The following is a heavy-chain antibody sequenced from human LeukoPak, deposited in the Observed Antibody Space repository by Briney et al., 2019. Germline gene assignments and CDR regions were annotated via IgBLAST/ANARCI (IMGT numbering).Heavy chain of an antibody. J-gene: IGHJ6*04. Sequence: ASVKVSCKASGYSFTNYYMHWVRQAPGQGLEWMGVINPSVGSTSYTQKFQGRVTMTRDTATSTVYLELSRLTSEDTAVYYFARRRGEDGIDVWGKGTTVTVSS. CDR3: ARRRGEDGIDV. V-gene: IGHV1-46*01. D-gene: IGHD3-16*01. CDR2: INPSVGST. CDR1: GYSFTNYY.